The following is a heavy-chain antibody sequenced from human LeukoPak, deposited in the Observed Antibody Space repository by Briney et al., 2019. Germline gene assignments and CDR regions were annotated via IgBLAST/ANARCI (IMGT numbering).Heavy chain of an antibody. V-gene: IGHV1-69*06. Sequence: SVKVSCKASGYTFTGYYMHWVRQAPGQGLEWMGGIIPIFGTANYAQKFQGRVTITADKSTSTAYMELSSLRSEDTAVYYCASLKIAAAGRHFDYWGQGTLVTVSS. CDR3: ASLKIAAAGRHFDY. CDR2: IIPIFGTA. D-gene: IGHD6-13*01. CDR1: GYTFTGYY. J-gene: IGHJ4*02.